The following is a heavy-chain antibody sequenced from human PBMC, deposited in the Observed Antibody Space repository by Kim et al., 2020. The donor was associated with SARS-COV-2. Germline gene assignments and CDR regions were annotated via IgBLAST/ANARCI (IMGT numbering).Heavy chain of an antibody. CDR3: ATAFRLLWFGELLYRPGVLGY. Sequence: ASVKVSCKVSGYTLTELSMHWVRQAPGKGLEWMGGFDPEDGETIYAQKFQGRVTMTEDTSTDTAYMELSSLRSEDTAVYYCATAFRLLWFGELLYRPGVLGYWGQGTLVTVSS. CDR2: FDPEDGET. CDR1: GYTLTELS. D-gene: IGHD3-10*01. V-gene: IGHV1-24*01. J-gene: IGHJ4*02.